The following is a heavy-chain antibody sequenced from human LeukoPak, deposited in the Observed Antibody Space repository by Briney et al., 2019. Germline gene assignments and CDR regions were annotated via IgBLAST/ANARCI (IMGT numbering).Heavy chain of an antibody. Sequence: SETLSPTCTVSGGSISSYYWGWIRQPPGKGLEWIGSMYYSGSTYYNPSLKSRVTISINTSKNQFSLKLTSVTAADTAVYYCARGGSYVWGSYRLKSWFDPWGQGTLVTVSS. CDR1: GGSISSYY. V-gene: IGHV4-39*07. D-gene: IGHD3-16*02. CDR2: MYYSGST. CDR3: ARGGSYVWGSYRLKSWFDP. J-gene: IGHJ5*02.